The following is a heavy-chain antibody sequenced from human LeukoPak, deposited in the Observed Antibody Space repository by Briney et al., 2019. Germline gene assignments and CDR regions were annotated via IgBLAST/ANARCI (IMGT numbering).Heavy chain of an antibody. Sequence: GGSLRLSCAASGFTFSSYWMSWVRQAPGKGLEWVANIKQDGSEKYYVDSVKGRFTISRDNAKNSLYLQMNSLRAEDTAVFYCARRFRDWGNAFDIWGQRTMVTVSS. CDR3: ARRFRDWGNAFDI. CDR2: IKQDGSEK. J-gene: IGHJ3*02. V-gene: IGHV3-7*01. D-gene: IGHD7-27*01. CDR1: GFTFSSYW.